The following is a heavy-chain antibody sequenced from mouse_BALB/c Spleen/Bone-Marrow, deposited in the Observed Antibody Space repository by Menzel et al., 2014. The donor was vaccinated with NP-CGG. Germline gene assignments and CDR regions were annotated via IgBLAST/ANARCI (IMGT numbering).Heavy chain of an antibody. V-gene: IGHV3-2*02. J-gene: IGHJ3*01. CDR2: ISYNGTT. CDR3: ARAYGNYAFAY. Sequence: EVKVVESGPGLVKPSQSLSLTCTLTGYSITSDYAWNWIRPFPGDKLEWMGYISYNGTTNYNPSLKSRISITRDTSKNQFFLQLNSVAAEDTATYYCARAYGNYAFAYWGQGTLVTVSA. CDR1: GYSITSDYA. D-gene: IGHD2-1*01.